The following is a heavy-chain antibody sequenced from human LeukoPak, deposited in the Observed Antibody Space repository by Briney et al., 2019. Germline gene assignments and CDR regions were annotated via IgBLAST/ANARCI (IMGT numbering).Heavy chain of an antibody. CDR2: IYPGDSDT. CDR1: GYSFTSYW. CDR3: ARFVRDYYGSGTGDYCYYGMDV. D-gene: IGHD3-10*01. V-gene: IGHV5-51*01. J-gene: IGHJ6*02. Sequence: GESLKISCKGSGYSFTSYWIGWVRQMPGKGLEWMGIIYPGDSDTRYSPSFQGQVTISADKSISTAYLQWSSLKASDTAMYYCARFVRDYYGSGTGDYCYYGMDVWGQGTTVTVSS.